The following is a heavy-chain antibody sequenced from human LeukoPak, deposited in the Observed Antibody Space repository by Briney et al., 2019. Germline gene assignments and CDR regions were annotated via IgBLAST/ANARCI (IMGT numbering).Heavy chain of an antibody. D-gene: IGHD6-6*01. V-gene: IGHV1-46*01. J-gene: IGHJ6*03. CDR2: INPSGGST. CDR1: GYTFTSYY. Sequence: GASVKVSCKASGYTFTSYYMHWVRQAPGQGLEWMGIINPSGGSTSYAQKFQGRVTMTRDTSTSTVYMELSSLRSEDTAVYYCARDIAARRMYYYYYMDVWGKGTTVTVSS. CDR3: ARDIAARRMYYYYYMDV.